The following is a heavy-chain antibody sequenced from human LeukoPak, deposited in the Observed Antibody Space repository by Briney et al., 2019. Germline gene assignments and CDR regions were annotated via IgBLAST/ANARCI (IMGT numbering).Heavy chain of an antibody. J-gene: IGHJ4*02. D-gene: IGHD7-27*01. CDR3: ANGWGNRYFDH. Sequence: PGRSLRLSCAASGFTFNTYGMNWVRQAPGKGLEWVAIIWYDGSDKYYAESVKGRFTISRDNSKNTLYLQMNSLRAEDTAVYYCANGWGNRYFDHWGQGTLVTVSS. V-gene: IGHV3-33*07. CDR1: GFTFNTYG. CDR2: IWYDGSDK.